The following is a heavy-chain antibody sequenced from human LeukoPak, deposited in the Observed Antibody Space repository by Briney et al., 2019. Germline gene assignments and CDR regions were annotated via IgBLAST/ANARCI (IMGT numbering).Heavy chain of an antibody. CDR3: ARNYDILTGYNEPAYWYFDL. J-gene: IGHJ2*01. V-gene: IGHV4-34*01. CDR2: IYYSGST. Sequence: PSETLSLTCAVYGGSFSGYYWSWVRQPPGKGLEWIGSIYYSGSTYYNPSLKSRVTISVDTSKNQFSLKLSSVTAADTAVYYCARNYDILTGYNEPAYWYFDLWGRGTLVTVSS. D-gene: IGHD3-9*01. CDR1: GGSFSGYY.